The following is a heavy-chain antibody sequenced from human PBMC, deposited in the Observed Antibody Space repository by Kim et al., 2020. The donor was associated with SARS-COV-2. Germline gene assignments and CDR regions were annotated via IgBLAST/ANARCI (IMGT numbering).Heavy chain of an antibody. Sequence: GGSLRLSCAASGFTVSSNYMSWVRQAPGKGLEWVSVIYSGGSTYYADSVKGRFTISRDNSKNTLYLQMNSLRAEDTAVYYCARDNIIDDSSGGFDLWGRGTLVTVSS. CDR2: IYSGGST. D-gene: IGHD3-22*01. CDR3: ARDNIIDDSSGGFDL. V-gene: IGHV3-66*02. J-gene: IGHJ2*01. CDR1: GFTVSSNY.